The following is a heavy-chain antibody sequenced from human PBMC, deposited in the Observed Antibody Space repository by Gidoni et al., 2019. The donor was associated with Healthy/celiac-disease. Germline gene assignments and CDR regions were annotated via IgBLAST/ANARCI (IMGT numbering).Heavy chain of an antibody. CDR1: GGSISRRRYY. V-gene: IGHV4-39*01. CDR3: ARLVLQERYSSGYLWAFDY. D-gene: IGHD6-19*01. CDR2: IYYSGST. J-gene: IGHJ4*02. Sequence: QLQLQESGPGLVKPSETLSLTCPASGGSISRRRYYWGWIRQPPGKGLEWIGSIYYSGSTYYNPSLKSRVTISVDTSKNQFSLKLSSVTAADTAVYYCARLVLQERYSSGYLWAFDYWGQGTLVTVSS.